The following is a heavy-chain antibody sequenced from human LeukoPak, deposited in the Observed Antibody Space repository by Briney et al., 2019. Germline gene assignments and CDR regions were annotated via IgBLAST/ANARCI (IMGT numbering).Heavy chain of an antibody. Sequence: GGSLRRSCAGSGFTGSSNYRNWVRQAPGKGLEWLSAISGDSDRTDYTDSVRGRFIIPRDNCKNTLYMQRNRPRDEDTSVYYCGRDRGFSGSSLELWGQGTLVTVSS. CDR1: GFTGSSNY. V-gene: IGHV3-53*01. CDR2: ISGDSDRT. CDR3: GRDRGFSGSSLEL. J-gene: IGHJ4*02. D-gene: IGHD1-26*01.